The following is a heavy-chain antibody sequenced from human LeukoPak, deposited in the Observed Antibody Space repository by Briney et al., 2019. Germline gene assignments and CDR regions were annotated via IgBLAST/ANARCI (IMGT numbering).Heavy chain of an antibody. CDR2: ISGSGGST. D-gene: IGHD1-1*01. J-gene: IGHJ3*02. Sequence: GGSLRLSCAASGFTFSSYGMSWVRQAPGKGLEWVSAISGSGGSTYYADSVKGRFTISRDNSKNTLYLQMNSLRAEDTAVYYCARDFDIAGTTQGAFDIWGQGTMVTVSS. CDR1: GFTFSSYG. CDR3: ARDFDIAGTTQGAFDI. V-gene: IGHV3-23*01.